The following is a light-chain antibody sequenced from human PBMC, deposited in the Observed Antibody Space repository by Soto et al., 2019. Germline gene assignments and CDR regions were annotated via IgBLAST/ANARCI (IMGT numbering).Light chain of an antibody. J-gene: IGKJ5*01. CDR2: DTS. V-gene: IGKV3-11*01. Sequence: EFVLTHAPATLSLSPVERATLSFLASQSVSSYLAWYQQKPGQAPRLLIYDTSNRATGVPDRFSGSGSGTDFTLTIRRLEPEDFAVYYCQKSSNWPQINFGNGQRLALK. CDR3: QKSSNWPQIN. CDR1: QSVSSY.